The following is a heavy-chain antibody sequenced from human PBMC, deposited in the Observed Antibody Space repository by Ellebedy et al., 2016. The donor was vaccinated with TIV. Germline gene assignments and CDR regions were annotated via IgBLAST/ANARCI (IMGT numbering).Heavy chain of an antibody. D-gene: IGHD2-2*01. Sequence: LRLSXAVSNGSISSGRYSWNWIRQPPGKGLEWIGYIYHSGSTYYNPSLKSRVTISVDASKNQSSLKLSSVTAADTAVYYCARLGFCTSTKCLADYWGQGTLVTVSS. V-gene: IGHV4-30-2*02. J-gene: IGHJ4*02. CDR2: IYHSGST. CDR1: NGSISSGRYS. CDR3: ARLGFCTSTKCLADY.